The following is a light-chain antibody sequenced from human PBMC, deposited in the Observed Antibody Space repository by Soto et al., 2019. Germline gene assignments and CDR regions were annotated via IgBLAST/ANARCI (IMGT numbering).Light chain of an antibody. CDR3: QHYNNWPIT. CDR1: QSVASN. Sequence: ERVITQSPSSLSVSHGESVTLSCRASQSVASNLAWYQQKPGQAPRLLIYGTSTRATGVPDRFSGSGSGTDFTLTISSLQAADFAVYHCQHYNNWPITFGQGTRLAI. V-gene: IGKV3-15*01. CDR2: GTS. J-gene: IGKJ5*01.